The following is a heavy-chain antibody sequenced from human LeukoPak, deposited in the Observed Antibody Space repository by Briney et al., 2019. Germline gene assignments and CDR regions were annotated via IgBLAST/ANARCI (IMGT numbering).Heavy chain of an antibody. CDR2: IYTDGNP. CDR1: GLTVSSNY. Sequence: GGSLRLSCTASGLTVSSNYMSWVRQAPGKGLEWVSVIYTDGNPYYADSVKGRFTLSRDNSKNTLFPQMNSLRAEDTAVYYCARDYIGYFDLWGRGTLVTVSS. J-gene: IGHJ2*01. V-gene: IGHV3-66*01. CDR3: ARDYIGYFDL.